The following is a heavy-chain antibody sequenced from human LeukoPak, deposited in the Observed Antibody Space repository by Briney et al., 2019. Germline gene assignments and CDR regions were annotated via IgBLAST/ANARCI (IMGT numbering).Heavy chain of an antibody. CDR1: GDSISSSSYY. V-gene: IGHV4-39*07. Sequence: SETLSLTCTVSGDSISSSSYYWGWIRQPPGKGLEWIGSIYYSGSTNYNPSLKSRVTISVDTSKNQFSLKLSSVTAADTAVYYCARDRLWFGFDYWGQGTLVTVSS. J-gene: IGHJ4*02. D-gene: IGHD3-10*01. CDR2: IYYSGST. CDR3: ARDRLWFGFDY.